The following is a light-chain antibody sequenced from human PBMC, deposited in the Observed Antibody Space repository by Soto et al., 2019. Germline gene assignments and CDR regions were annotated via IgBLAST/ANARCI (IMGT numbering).Light chain of an antibody. CDR1: QSIRSN. J-gene: IGKJ5*01. Sequence: EIVITQSPPTLSVSPGQRAALSCRASQSIRSNLAWYQQKPGQAPRLLIYGASTRATGIPARFSGSGSGTEFTLTIRSLQSEDFAVYYCQQYNNWPAITFGQGTRLEIK. V-gene: IGKV3D-15*01. CDR3: QQYNNWPAIT. CDR2: GAS.